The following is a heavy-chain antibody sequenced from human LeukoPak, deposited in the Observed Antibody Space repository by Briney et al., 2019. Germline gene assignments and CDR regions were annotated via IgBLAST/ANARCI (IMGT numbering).Heavy chain of an antibody. CDR2: IYPGDSDT. CDR1: GYRFTTYW. D-gene: IGHD2-8*02. Sequence: GESLKISCKGSGYRFTTYWIGWVRQMPGKGLEWMGIIYPGDSDTRYSPSFQGQVTISADKSISTAYLQWSSLKASDTAMYYCARPNRMATGTGPHWDAFDIWGQGTMVTVSS. CDR3: ARPNRMATGTGPHWDAFDI. J-gene: IGHJ3*02. V-gene: IGHV5-51*01.